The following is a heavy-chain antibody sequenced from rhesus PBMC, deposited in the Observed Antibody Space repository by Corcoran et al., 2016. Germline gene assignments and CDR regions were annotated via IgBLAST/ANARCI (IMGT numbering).Heavy chain of an antibody. CDR2: ITSSGST. D-gene: IGHD4-29*01. V-gene: IGHV4-122*02. CDR3: ARGAYGSSFDY. J-gene: IGHJ4*01. Sequence: QVQLQESGPGLVKPSETMSLTCAVSGGSISSGYYYWSWIRQPPGKGLEWIGYITSSGSTSYNPSLKSRVTISSDTSKNQFSLKLSAVTAADTAVYYCARGAYGSSFDYWGQGVLVTVSS. CDR1: GGSISSGYYY.